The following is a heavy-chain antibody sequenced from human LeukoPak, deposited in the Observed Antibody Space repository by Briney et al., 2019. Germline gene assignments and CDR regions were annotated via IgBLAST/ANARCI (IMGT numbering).Heavy chain of an antibody. CDR1: GGSFSGYY. D-gene: IGHD3-22*01. CDR3: ARSRRNYYDSSGYYVANYFDY. J-gene: IGHJ4*02. CDR2: INHSGST. V-gene: IGHV4-34*01. Sequence: SETLSLTCVVYGGSFSGYYWSWIRQPPGKGLEWIGEINHSGSTNYIPSLKSRVTISVDMSKNQFSLKLSSVTAADTAVYYCARSRRNYYDSSGYYVANYFDYWGQGTLVTVSS.